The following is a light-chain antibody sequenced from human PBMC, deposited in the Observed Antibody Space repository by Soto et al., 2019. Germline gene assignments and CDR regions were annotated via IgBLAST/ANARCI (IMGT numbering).Light chain of an antibody. J-gene: IGLJ3*02. V-gene: IGLV2-8*01. CDR2: EVT. CDR3: SSYAASNNFYFV. Sequence: QSALTQPPSASGSPGQSVTISCTGTSSDVGGYNYVSWYQQYPGRAPKLMIYEVTKRPSGVPDRFPGSKSGNTASLTVSGLQAEDEADYYCSSYAASNNFYFVFGGGAMVTVL. CDR1: SSDVGGYNY.